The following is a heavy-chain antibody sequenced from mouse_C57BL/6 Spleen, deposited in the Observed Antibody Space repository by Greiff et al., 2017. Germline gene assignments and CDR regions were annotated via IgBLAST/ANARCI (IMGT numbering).Heavy chain of an antibody. CDR2: ISDGGSYT. D-gene: IGHD3-2*02. Sequence: EVKLVESGGGLVKPGGSLKLSCAASGFTFSSYAMSWVRQTPEKRLEWVATISDGGSYTYYPDNVKGRFTISRDNAKNNLYLQMSHLKSEDTAMYYCARSAQLRDAMDYWGQGTSVTVSS. CDR3: ARSAQLRDAMDY. V-gene: IGHV5-4*03. CDR1: GFTFSSYA. J-gene: IGHJ4*01.